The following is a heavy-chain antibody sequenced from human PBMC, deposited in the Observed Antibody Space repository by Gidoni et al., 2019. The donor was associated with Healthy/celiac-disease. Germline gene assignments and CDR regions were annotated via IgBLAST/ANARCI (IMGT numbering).Heavy chain of an antibody. V-gene: IGHV1-69*01. CDR1: GGTFSSYA. CDR3: ARGPNAFDI. J-gene: IGHJ3*02. Sequence: QVQPVQSGAEVKKPGSSGKVSCKASGGTFSSYALGWVRTAPGQGLAWMGGINPTFGTANYAQKFQGRVTITADESTRTAYMALSSLRSEDTAVYYCARGPNAFDIWGQVTMVTVSS. CDR2: INPTFGTA.